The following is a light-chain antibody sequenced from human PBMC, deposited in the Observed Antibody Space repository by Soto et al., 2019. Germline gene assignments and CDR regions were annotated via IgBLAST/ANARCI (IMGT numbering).Light chain of an antibody. CDR1: SSDVGGYNY. Sequence: QSALTQPASLSGSPGQSITISCTGTSSDVGGYNYVSWYQQHPGNAPKLMIYDVSNRPSGVSNRFSGSKSGNTASLTISGLQAEDEADYYCSSYPSSSTPHVFGTGTKLTVL. J-gene: IGLJ1*01. V-gene: IGLV2-14*01. CDR3: SSYPSSSTPHV. CDR2: DVS.